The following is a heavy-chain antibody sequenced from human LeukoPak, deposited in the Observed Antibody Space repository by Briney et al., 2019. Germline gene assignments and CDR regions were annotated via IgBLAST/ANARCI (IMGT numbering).Heavy chain of an antibody. CDR2: INHSGST. Sequence: SETLSLTCAVHGGSFSSYYWSWIRQPPGKGLEWIGEINHSGSTYYNPSLKSRVTISVDTSKNQFSLKLSSVTAADTAVYYCARVGVYSYYGMDVWGQGTTVTVSS. CDR1: GGSFSSYY. J-gene: IGHJ6*02. D-gene: IGHD3-10*01. V-gene: IGHV4-34*01. CDR3: ARVGVYSYYGMDV.